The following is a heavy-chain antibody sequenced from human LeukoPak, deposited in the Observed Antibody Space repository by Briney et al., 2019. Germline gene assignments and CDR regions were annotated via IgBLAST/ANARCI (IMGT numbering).Heavy chain of an antibody. D-gene: IGHD3-22*01. CDR1: GYTFTGYY. CDR3: ARDKYYYDSSGYYPDY. J-gene: IGHJ4*02. V-gene: IGHV1-2*02. Sequence: GASVKVSCKASGYTFTGYYMHWVRQAPGQGLEWMGWINPNSGGTNYAQKFQGRVTMTRATSISTASMELSRLRSDDTAVYYCARDKYYYDSSGYYPDYWGQGTLVTVSS. CDR2: INPNSGGT.